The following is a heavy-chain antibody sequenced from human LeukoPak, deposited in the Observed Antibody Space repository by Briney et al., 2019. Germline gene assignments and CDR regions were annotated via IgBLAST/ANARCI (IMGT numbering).Heavy chain of an antibody. J-gene: IGHJ4*02. CDR3: ARGSSSGYYLGLGTR. CDR2: IYYSGSI. V-gene: IGHV4-59*12. D-gene: IGHD3-22*01. Sequence: PSETLSLTCTVSGDSISGYYWTWLRQPPGKGLEWIGYIYYSGSINYNPSLKSRVTIFLDTSKNQFSLKLSSVTAADTAVYYCARGSSSGYYLGLGTRWGQGTLVTVSS. CDR1: GDSISGYY.